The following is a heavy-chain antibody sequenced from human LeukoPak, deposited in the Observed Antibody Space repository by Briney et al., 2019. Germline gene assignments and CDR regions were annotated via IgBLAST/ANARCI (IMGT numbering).Heavy chain of an antibody. V-gene: IGHV3-30*02. D-gene: IGHD3-16*01. CDR3: ARAGDL. J-gene: IGHJ4*02. Sequence: PGGSLRLSCAASGFTFNNYGMHWVRQAPGKGLEWVSFIRLDGTNQYYSDFVKGRFTISRDNSRNTLYLQLNSLRAEDTAVYYCARAGDLWGQGTLVTVSS. CDR2: IRLDGTNQ. CDR1: GFTFNNYG.